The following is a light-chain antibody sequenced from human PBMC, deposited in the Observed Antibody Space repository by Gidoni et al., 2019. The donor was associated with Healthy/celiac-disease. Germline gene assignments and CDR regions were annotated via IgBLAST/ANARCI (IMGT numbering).Light chain of an antibody. CDR1: QDISNY. Sequence: DIQMTQSPSSLSASVGVRVTITCQASQDISNYLNWYQQKPGKAPKLLIYDASNLETGVPSRFSGSGSGTDFTFTISSLQPEDIATYYCQQYDNLPSFTFGPXTKVDIK. CDR3: QQYDNLPSFT. CDR2: DAS. V-gene: IGKV1-33*01. J-gene: IGKJ3*01.